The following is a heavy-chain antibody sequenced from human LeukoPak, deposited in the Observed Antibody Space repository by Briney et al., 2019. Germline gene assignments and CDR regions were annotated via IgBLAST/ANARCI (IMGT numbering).Heavy chain of an antibody. CDR2: ISVDGSNK. J-gene: IGHJ3*02. CDR3: ARPYRRGAITMIRGVANRGPFDM. Sequence: TGGSLRLSCAASGFTFSTYAMHWVRKAPGEGLEWVAIISVDGSNKYYADSVKRRFTISRDSYKNTLYLQMNSMRPDETAVYYCARPYRRGAITMIRGVANRGPFDMWGQEPMVSVFS. V-gene: IGHV3-30*04. CDR1: GFTFSTYA. D-gene: IGHD3-10*01.